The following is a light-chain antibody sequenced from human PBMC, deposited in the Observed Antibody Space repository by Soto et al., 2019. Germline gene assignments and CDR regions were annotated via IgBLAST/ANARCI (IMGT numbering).Light chain of an antibody. CDR2: GAF. CDR1: QSVSSN. J-gene: IGKJ4*01. V-gene: IGKV3-15*01. CDR3: QQYKNWPPLT. Sequence: EIVMTQSPATLPVSPGERATLSCRASQSVSSNLAWYQQKPGQAPRLLIYGAFTRATGIPVRFSGSGSGTEFTLTINSLQSEDFAVYYCQQYKNWPPLTFGGGTKVEI.